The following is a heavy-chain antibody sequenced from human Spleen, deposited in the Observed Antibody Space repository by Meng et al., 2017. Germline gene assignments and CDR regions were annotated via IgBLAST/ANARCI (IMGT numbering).Heavy chain of an antibody. J-gene: IGHJ4*02. CDR1: GYTFTDYY. Sequence: KVSCKASGYTFTDYYMHWVRQASGKGLEWVGRIRSKANSYATAYAASVKGRFSIFRDDSKNTAYLQMNSLRAEDTAVYYCAKTYYYDSSGLQNNFDYWGQGTLVTVSS. D-gene: IGHD3-22*01. CDR2: IRSKANSYAT. CDR3: AKTYYYDSSGLQNNFDY. V-gene: IGHV3-73*01.